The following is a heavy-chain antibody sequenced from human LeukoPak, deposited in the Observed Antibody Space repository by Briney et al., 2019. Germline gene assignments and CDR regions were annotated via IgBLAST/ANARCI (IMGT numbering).Heavy chain of an antibody. CDR3: AILRGGLGDFDY. J-gene: IGHJ4*02. Sequence: GASVKVSCKASGYTFTSYYMHWVRQAPGQGLEWMGIINPSGGSTSYAQKFQGRVTMTRDTSTSTAYMELRSLRSDDTAVYYCAILRGGLGDFDYWGQGTLVTVSS. V-gene: IGHV1-46*01. D-gene: IGHD3-16*01. CDR1: GYTFTSYY. CDR2: INPSGGST.